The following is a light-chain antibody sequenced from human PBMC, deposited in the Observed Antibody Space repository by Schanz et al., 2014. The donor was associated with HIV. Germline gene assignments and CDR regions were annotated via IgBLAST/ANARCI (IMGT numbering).Light chain of an antibody. CDR3: QQYDSSSWT. CDR1: QRISSH. J-gene: IGKJ1*01. Sequence: DIQMTQSPTSLSASVGDRVTITCRASQRISSHLSWYQQKPGKAPSVLIFQASRLKIGVPSRFSGSGSGTEFTLTISSLQPDDIATYYCQQYDSSSWTFGQGTKVEIK. V-gene: IGKV1-39*01. CDR2: QAS.